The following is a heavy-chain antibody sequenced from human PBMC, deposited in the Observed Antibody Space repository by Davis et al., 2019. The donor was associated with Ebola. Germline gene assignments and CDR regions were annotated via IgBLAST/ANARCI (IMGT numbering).Heavy chain of an antibody. J-gene: IGHJ5*02. V-gene: IGHV1-18*01. Sequence: AASLKVSCNASGYTFTRYGISWVRQAPGHGLEWMRWISAYNGNTNYAQNLQGRVTMTTDTSTSTAYMEVRSLRYDDTAVYYCARAVTMVLPSGWFDPWGQGTLVTVSS. CDR3: ARAVTMVLPSGWFDP. CDR2: ISAYNGNT. CDR1: GYTFTRYG. D-gene: IGHD3-10*01.